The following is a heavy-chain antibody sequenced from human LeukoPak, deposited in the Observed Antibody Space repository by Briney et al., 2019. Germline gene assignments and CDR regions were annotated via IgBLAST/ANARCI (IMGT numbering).Heavy chain of an antibody. CDR1: GGSISSSSYY. Sequence: SETLSLTCTVSGGSISSSSYYWGWIRQPPGKGLEWIGEIYPIGSPNYNSSLEGRVTISMDGSKNQFSLLLNSVTAADTAIYYCTRHDYLTSGYNFWGQGALVTVSS. V-gene: IGHV4-39*01. D-gene: IGHD5-24*01. J-gene: IGHJ4*02. CDR2: IYPIGSP. CDR3: TRHDYLTSGYNF.